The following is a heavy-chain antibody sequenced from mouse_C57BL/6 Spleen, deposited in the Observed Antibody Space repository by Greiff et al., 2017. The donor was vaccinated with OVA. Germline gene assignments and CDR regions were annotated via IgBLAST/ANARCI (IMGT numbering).Heavy chain of an antibody. V-gene: IGHV5-9-1*02. CDR1: GFTFSSYA. J-gene: IGHJ4*01. Sequence: EVKLMESGEGLVKPGGSLKLSCAASGFTFSSYAMSWVRQTPEKRLEWVAYISSGGDYIYYADTVKGRFTISRDNARHTLYLQLSSLTSEDTAMYYCTRATLRYAMDYWGQGTSVTVSS. CDR2: ISSGGDYI. CDR3: TRATLRYAMDY. D-gene: IGHD1-1*01.